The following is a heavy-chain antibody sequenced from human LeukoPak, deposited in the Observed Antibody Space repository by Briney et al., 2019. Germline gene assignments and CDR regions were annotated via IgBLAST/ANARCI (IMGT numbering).Heavy chain of an antibody. CDR3: ARDRSRATLDY. J-gene: IGHJ4*02. CDR2: IKQDGSEK. Sequence: GGSLRLSCAASGFTFSSYWMSWVRRAPGKGLEWVANIKQDGSEKYYVDSVKGRFTISRDNAKNSLYLQMNSVRAEDTAVYYCARDRSRATLDYWGQGTLVTVSS. D-gene: IGHD5-24*01. CDR1: GFTFSSYW. V-gene: IGHV3-7*01.